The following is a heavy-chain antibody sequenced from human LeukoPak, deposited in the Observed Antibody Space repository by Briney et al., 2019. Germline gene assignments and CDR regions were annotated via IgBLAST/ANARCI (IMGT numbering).Heavy chain of an antibody. Sequence: SETLSLTCTVSGDSITSSPYYWGWIRQPPGKGLEWIGSIYYSGSTYYNPSLKSRVTISVDTSKNQFSLKLSSVTAADTAVYYCARETRIVKDYDYVWGSYRKFDYWGQGTLVTVSS. CDR1: GDSITSSPYY. V-gene: IGHV4-39*07. D-gene: IGHD3-16*02. CDR3: ARETRIVKDYDYVWGSYRKFDY. J-gene: IGHJ4*02. CDR2: IYYSGST.